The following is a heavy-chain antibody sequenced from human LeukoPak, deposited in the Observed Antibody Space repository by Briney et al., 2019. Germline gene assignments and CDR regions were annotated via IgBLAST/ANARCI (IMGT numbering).Heavy chain of an antibody. CDR2: ISGSGGST. V-gene: IGHV3-23*01. D-gene: IGHD3-22*01. Sequence: TGGSLRLSCAASGXTFSSYAMSWVRQAPGKGLEWVSAISGSGGSTYYADSVKGRSTISRDNSKNTLYLQMNSLRAEDTAVYYCAKVFTYYYDSSGYPAGYFQHWGQGTLVTVSS. J-gene: IGHJ1*01. CDR1: GXTFSSYA. CDR3: AKVFTYYYDSSGYPAGYFQH.